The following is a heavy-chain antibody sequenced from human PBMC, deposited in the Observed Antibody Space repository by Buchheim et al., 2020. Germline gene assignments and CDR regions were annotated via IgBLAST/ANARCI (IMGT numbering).Heavy chain of an antibody. CDR2: IYYSGST. CDR3: ARGVRGYCSGGSCSYFDY. Sequence: QVQLQESGPGLVKPSQTLSLTYTVSGGSISSGDYYWSWIRQPPGKGLEWIGDIYYSGSTYYNPSLKSRVTISVDTYKNQVSLKLSSVTAADTAVYYCARGVRGYCSGGSCSYFDYWGQGTL. D-gene: IGHD2-15*01. V-gene: IGHV4-30-4*01. J-gene: IGHJ4*02. CDR1: GGSISSGDYY.